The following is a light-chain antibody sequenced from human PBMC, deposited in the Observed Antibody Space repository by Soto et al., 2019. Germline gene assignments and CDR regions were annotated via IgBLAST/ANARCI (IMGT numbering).Light chain of an antibody. V-gene: IGLV2-8*01. Sequence: QSVLTQPPSASGSPGQSVTISCTATSSDVGGYNYVSWYQQHPGKAPKLMIYEVSKRPSGVPDRCSGAKSGNTASLTVSGLKAEDAADYYCISYAGSNIVFGGGTKLTVL. CDR3: ISYAGSNIV. J-gene: IGLJ2*01. CDR1: SSDVGGYNY. CDR2: EVS.